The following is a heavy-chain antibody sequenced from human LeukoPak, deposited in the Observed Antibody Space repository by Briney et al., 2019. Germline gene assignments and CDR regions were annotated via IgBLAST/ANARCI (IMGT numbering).Heavy chain of an antibody. V-gene: IGHV3-21*01. CDR1: GFTFSSYT. CDR3: AREGYYYDSSGYYDY. Sequence: GGSLRLSCAASGFTFSSYTMNWVRQAPGKGLQWVSSISSSSHFIYYADSVKGRFTSSRDNSKNTLYLQMNSLRAEDTAVYYCAREGYYYDSSGYYDYWGQGTLVTVSS. D-gene: IGHD3-22*01. J-gene: IGHJ4*02. CDR2: ISSSSHFI.